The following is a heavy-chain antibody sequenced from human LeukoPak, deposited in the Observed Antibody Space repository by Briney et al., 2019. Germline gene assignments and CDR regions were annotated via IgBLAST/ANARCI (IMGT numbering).Heavy chain of an antibody. CDR2: IKPNSGGT. D-gene: IGHD1-26*01. V-gene: IGHV1-2*02. CDR1: GYTFTGYY. Sequence: ASVQVSCMASGYTFTGYYMHWVRHAPGQGIEWTGWIKPNSGGTNYAQKFQGRVSMPSDTSISTAYMELSRLRSDDTAVYYCARDRIVGAGGFDYWGQGTLVSDSS. J-gene: IGHJ4*02. CDR3: ARDRIVGAGGFDY.